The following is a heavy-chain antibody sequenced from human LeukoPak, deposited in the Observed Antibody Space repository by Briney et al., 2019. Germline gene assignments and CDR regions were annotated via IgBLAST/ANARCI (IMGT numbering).Heavy chain of an antibody. D-gene: IGHD2-2*01. V-gene: IGHV3-7*04. CDR2: IKQDGSEE. CDR1: GFIFSRYW. J-gene: IGHJ6*02. CDR3: AKDRLVPTASTRTVHMDV. Sequence: TGGSLRLSCAASGFIFSRYWMSWVRQAPGKGLDWVANIKQDGSEEYYVDSVKGRFTISRDNAKSSLYLQMSSLRAEDTAVYYCAKDRLVPTASTRTVHMDVWGQGTTVTVSS.